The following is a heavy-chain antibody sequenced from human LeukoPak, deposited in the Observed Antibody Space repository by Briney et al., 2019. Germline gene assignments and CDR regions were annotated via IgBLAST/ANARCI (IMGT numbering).Heavy chain of an antibody. CDR1: GYTFPNYG. V-gene: IGHV1-18*01. CDR2: IDVYTGNT. D-gene: IGHD3-10*01. Sequence: ASVKVSCKASGYTFPNYGISWVRQAPGQGLEWIGWIDVYTGNTHYAQEFQGRVTMTTDTSTTTAYMELRSLRSDDTAEYFCARETRMARGINVYYYYGMDVWGQGTTVIVSS. J-gene: IGHJ6*02. CDR3: ARETRMARGINVYYYYGMDV.